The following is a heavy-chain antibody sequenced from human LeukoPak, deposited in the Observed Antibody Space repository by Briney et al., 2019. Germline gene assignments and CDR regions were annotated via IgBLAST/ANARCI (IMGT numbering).Heavy chain of an antibody. J-gene: IGHJ4*02. Sequence: ASVKVSCKASGYTFTSYYMHWVRQAPGQGLEWMGIINPSGGSTSYAQKFQGRVTMTRDTSTSTVYMELSSLRSEDTAVYYCARETPQYYDSSGTGRLDFWGQGTLVTVSS. V-gene: IGHV1-46*01. CDR3: ARETPQYYDSSGTGRLDF. CDR1: GYTFTSYY. D-gene: IGHD3-22*01. CDR2: INPSGGST.